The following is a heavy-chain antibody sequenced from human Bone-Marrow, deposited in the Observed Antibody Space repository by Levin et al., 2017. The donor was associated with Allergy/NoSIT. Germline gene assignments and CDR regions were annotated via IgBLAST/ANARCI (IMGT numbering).Heavy chain of an antibody. CDR1: GDSITSGGYY. J-gene: IGHJ3*02. D-gene: IGHD2-15*01. V-gene: IGHV4-31*03. Sequence: SETLSLTCTVSGDSITSGGYYWNWIRQLPGKGLESIGFIYYSGSADYNPSLRGRADISIDTSKNQFSLKLSSVTASDTAVYFCARNYCGGGSCYSGAFDIWGHGTLVTVSS. CDR2: IYYSGSA. CDR3: ARNYCGGGSCYSGAFDI.